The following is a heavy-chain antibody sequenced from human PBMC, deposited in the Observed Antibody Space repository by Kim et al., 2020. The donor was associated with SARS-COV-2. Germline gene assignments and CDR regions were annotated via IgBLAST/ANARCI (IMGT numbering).Heavy chain of an antibody. CDR3: AIDTFSGYGIGQDDY. J-gene: IGHJ4*02. V-gene: IGHV3-11*06. Sequence: GGSLRLSCAASGFTFSDYYMSWIRQAPGKGLEWVSYISSSSSYTNYADSVKGRFTISRDNAKNSLYLQMNSLRAEDTAVYYCAIDTFSGYGIGQDDYWGQGTLVTVSS. CDR2: ISSSSSYT. D-gene: IGHD5-12*01. CDR1: GFTFSDYY.